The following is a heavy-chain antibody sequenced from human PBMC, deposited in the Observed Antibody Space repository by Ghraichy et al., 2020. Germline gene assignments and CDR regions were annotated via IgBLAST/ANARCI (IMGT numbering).Heavy chain of an antibody. V-gene: IGHV3-23*01. D-gene: IGHD4-17*01. CDR3: AKVPESLLRRRGYYFDY. Sequence: GGSLRLSCAASGFTFSSYAMSWVRQAPGKGLEWVSAISGSGGSTYYADSVKGRFTISRDNSKNTLYLQMNSLRAEDTAVYYCAKVPESLLRRRGYYFDYWGQGTLVTVSS. J-gene: IGHJ4*02. CDR1: GFTFSSYA. CDR2: ISGSGGST.